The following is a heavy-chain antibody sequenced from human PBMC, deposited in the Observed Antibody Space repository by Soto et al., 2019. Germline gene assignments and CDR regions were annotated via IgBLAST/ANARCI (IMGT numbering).Heavy chain of an antibody. J-gene: IGHJ6*04. CDR1: GGSSSGYY. Sequence: LSLTCTVYGGSSSGYYWTWIRQPPEKGLEWIGEIHHSGSTNYNPSLKSRVTISVDTSKNPFSLKRSSVTGADTAVYYCARGGPVLRYFRGWGEGSTVTVSS. D-gene: IGHD3-9*01. CDR2: IHHSGST. V-gene: IGHV4-34*01. CDR3: ARGGPVLRYFRG.